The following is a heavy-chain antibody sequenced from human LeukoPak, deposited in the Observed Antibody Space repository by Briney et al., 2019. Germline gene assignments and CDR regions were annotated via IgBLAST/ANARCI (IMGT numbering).Heavy chain of an antibody. CDR3: ARVIAAATKYYYYYYYMDV. D-gene: IGHD6-13*01. V-gene: IGHV4-59*08. Sequence: PSETLSLTCTVSGGSISSYYWSWIRQPPGKGLEWIGYIYYSGSTNYNPSLKSRVTISLDTSKNQFSLRLSSVTAADTAVYYCARVIAAATKYYYYYYYMDVWGKGTTVTISS. CDR1: GGSISSYY. CDR2: IYYSGST. J-gene: IGHJ6*03.